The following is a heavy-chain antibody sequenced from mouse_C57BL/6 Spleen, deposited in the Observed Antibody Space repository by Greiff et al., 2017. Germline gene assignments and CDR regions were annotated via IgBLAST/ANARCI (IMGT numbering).Heavy chain of an antibody. CDR2: ISSGSSTI. CDR1: GFTFSDYG. J-gene: IGHJ1*03. D-gene: IGHD4-1*01. CDR3: ARPAGTGWYFDV. V-gene: IGHV5-17*01. Sequence: EVKLVESGGGLVKPGGSLKLSCAASGFTFSDYGMHWVRQAPGKGLEWVAYISSGSSTIYYADTVKGRFTISRDNAKNTLFLQMTSLRSEDTAMYYCARPAGTGWYFDVWGTGTTVTVSA.